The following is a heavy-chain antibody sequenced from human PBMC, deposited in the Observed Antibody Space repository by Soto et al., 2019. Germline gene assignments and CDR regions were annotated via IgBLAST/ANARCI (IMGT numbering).Heavy chain of an antibody. J-gene: IGHJ4*02. Sequence: EVQLVESGGGLIQPGGSLRLSCAASGFIVSTKYLSWVRQAPGKGLEWVAVVYSGGSVEYADSVKGRFTISRDNSKNTLYLQMNSLRDEDTAVYYCAVGWHFDYWGQGPLVTVSS. V-gene: IGHV3-53*01. D-gene: IGHD1-26*01. CDR3: AVGWHFDY. CDR2: VYSGGSV. CDR1: GFIVSTKY.